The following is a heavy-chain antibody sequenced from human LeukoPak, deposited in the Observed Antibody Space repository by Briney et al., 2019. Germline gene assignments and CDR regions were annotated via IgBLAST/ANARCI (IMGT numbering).Heavy chain of an antibody. J-gene: IGHJ4*02. CDR3: AADDLTRAY. CDR1: GFTFTNSA. Sequence: GASVKVSCKASGFTFTNSAIQWVRQARGQRLEWLGWIVVGSGNANYAQKFQDRVIITRDMSTSIAYMEVSSLRSEDTAVYYCAADDLTRAYWGQGTLVTVSS. CDR2: IVVGSGNA. V-gene: IGHV1-58*02.